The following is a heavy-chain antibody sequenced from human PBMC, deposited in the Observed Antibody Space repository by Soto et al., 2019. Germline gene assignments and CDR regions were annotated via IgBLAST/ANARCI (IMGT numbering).Heavy chain of an antibody. CDR3: GRGIQTYYGVDV. Sequence: EEQLVESGGGLVQPGGSLRVSCAASGFTFSNYWMHWVRQVPGKGLVWVSRVNFDGRTTNYADSVKGRFTISRDNARNTVYLQMNSLRAEDTAVCYCGRGIQTYYGVDVWGQGTTVTVSS. CDR1: GFTFSNYW. V-gene: IGHV3-74*01. CDR2: VNFDGRTT. J-gene: IGHJ6*02.